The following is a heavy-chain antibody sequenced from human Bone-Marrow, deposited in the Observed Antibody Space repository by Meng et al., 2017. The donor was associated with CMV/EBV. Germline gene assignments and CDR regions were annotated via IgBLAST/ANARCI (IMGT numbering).Heavy chain of an antibody. Sequence: SETLSLTCTVSGDSISDSSYYWGCIRQPPGKGLEWIGTIYYSGSTYYNPSLKSRVTISVDTSKNQFSLKLSSVTAADTAVYYCARVLRGIAVAGYDYWGQGTLVTVSS. J-gene: IGHJ4*02. V-gene: IGHV4-39*07. CDR3: ARVLRGIAVAGYDY. CDR1: GDSISDSSYY. D-gene: IGHD6-19*01. CDR2: IYYSGST.